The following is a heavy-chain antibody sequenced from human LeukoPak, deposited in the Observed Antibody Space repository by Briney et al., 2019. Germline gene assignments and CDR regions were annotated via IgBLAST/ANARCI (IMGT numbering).Heavy chain of an antibody. V-gene: IGHV3-30*18. CDR1: GFAFSSYG. Sequence: GGSLRLSCAASGFAFSSYGMHWVRQAPGKGLEWVAVISYDGSDKYYAGSVRGRFTISRDNSKNTLYLQMYSLGGEDTAVYYCAKGGVSNGWYSLMDYWGQGTLVTVSS. CDR3: AKGGVSNGWYSLMDY. D-gene: IGHD6-19*01. J-gene: IGHJ4*02. CDR2: ISYDGSDK.